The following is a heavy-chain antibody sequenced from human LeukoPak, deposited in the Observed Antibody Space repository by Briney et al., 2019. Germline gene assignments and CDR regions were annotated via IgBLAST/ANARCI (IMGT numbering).Heavy chain of an antibody. J-gene: IGHJ5*02. CDR1: GFIFSSYW. V-gene: IGHV3-7*01. CDR3: ARGCSSTTCYRNGFDP. Sequence: VSLRLSCAASGFIFSSYWMSWVRQASGSGVESVANIKQDGSEKYYVDSVKGRFTISRDNAKNSLYLQMNSLRAEDTAVYYCARGCSSTTCYRNGFDPWGQGTLVTVSS. CDR2: IKQDGSEK. D-gene: IGHD2-2*02.